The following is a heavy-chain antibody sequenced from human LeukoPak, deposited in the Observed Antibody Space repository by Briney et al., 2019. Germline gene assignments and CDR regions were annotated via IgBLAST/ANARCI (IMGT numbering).Heavy chain of an antibody. V-gene: IGHV3-74*01. CDR1: GFTFSTDW. CDR2: MNNDGSGT. Sequence: GGSLRLSCAASGFTFSTDWMHWVRQAPGKGLEWVSFMNNDGSGTGYAASVKGRFTISRDNAKNTLYLQMNSLRAEDTAVYYCARDQGFRMDYWGQGTLVTVSS. D-gene: IGHD3-10*01. CDR3: ARDQGFRMDY. J-gene: IGHJ4*02.